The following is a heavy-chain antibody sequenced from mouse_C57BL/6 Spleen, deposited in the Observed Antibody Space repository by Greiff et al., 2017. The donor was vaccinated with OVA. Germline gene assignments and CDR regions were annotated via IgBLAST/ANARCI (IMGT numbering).Heavy chain of an antibody. J-gene: IGHJ2*01. CDR1: GYTFTSYW. CDR3: ARGDYSNYAFDY. D-gene: IGHD2-5*01. CDR2: IDPSDSYT. V-gene: IGHV1-69*01. Sequence: QVPLQQPGAELVMPGASVKLSCKASGYTFTSYWMHWVKQRPGQGLEWIGEIDPSDSYTNYNQKFKGKSTLTVDKSSSTAYMQLSSLTSEDSAVYYCARGDYSNYAFDYWGQGTTLTVPS.